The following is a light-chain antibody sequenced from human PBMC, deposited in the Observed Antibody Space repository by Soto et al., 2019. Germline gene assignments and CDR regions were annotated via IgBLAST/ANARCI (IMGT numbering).Light chain of an antibody. J-gene: IGKJ1*01. CDR1: QSVSSSY. Sequence: EIVLTQSPGTLSLSPGERATLSCRASQSVSSSYLAWYQQKPGQAPRLLIYGASSRATGIPDRFSGSGSGTDFTLTISRREPEDFAVYYCQQYDSSPVTFGQGTKVELK. V-gene: IGKV3-20*01. CDR3: QQYDSSPVT. CDR2: GAS.